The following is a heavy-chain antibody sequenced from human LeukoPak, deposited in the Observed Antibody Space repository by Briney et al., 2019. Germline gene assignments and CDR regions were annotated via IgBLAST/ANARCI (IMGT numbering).Heavy chain of an antibody. CDR1: GFTFSSYD. D-gene: IGHD3-10*01. CDR3: ARAISMVRGVNYFDY. J-gene: IGHJ4*02. CDR2: IGTTSDT. V-gene: IGHV3-13*01. Sequence: GGCLRLSCAASGFTFSSYDMHWVRQATGKGLEWVSAIGTTSDTYYPDSVKGRFTISRENAKNSLYLQMNSLRAGDTAVYYCARAISMVRGVNYFDYWGQGTLVTVSS.